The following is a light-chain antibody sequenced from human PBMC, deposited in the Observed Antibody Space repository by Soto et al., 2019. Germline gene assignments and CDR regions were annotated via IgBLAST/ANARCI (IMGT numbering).Light chain of an antibody. V-gene: IGKV3-20*01. CDR1: QRVSSSY. CDR3: HQYGSSPQT. Sequence: IVLTQSPGTRSLSPGERATLSCRASQRVSSSYFAWYQQKHRHAPRLLLYGAASRATGSPHRLTSSGCATDFSLPISSLEPEDFAVVYCHQYGSSPQTFGQGTKVDI. CDR2: GAA. J-gene: IGKJ1*01.